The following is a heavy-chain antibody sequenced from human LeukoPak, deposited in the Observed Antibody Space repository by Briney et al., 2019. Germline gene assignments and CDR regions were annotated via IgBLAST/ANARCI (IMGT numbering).Heavy chain of an antibody. CDR1: RFTFSSYS. CDR2: ISSSSSYI. J-gene: IGHJ4*02. Sequence: GGSLRLSCAASRFTFSSYSMNWVRQAPGKGLEWVSSISSSSSYIYYADAVKGRFTISRDNAKNSLYLQMNSLRAEDTAVYYCARDVAAVDTAMVDYWGQGTLVTVSS. D-gene: IGHD5-18*01. V-gene: IGHV3-21*01. CDR3: ARDVAAVDTAMVDY.